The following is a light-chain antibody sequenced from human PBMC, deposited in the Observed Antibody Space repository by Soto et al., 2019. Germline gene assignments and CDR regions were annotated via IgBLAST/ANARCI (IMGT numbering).Light chain of an antibody. Sequence: EIVLTQSPSTLSFAPGDRATLSCRASHSVSTSLRWYQLKPGQALRFLIYDASKRATGTPARFSGSGSGTDFTLTISSLEPEDFAVYYCQQRLMTFGQGTKVDIK. J-gene: IGKJ1*01. CDR1: HSVSTS. V-gene: IGKV3-11*01. CDR3: QQRLMT. CDR2: DAS.